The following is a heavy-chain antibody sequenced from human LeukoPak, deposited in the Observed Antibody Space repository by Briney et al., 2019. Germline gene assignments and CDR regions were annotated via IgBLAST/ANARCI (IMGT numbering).Heavy chain of an antibody. V-gene: IGHV3-53*01. Sequence: GGSLTLSCAASGFTVSSNYMSWVRQAPGKGLEWVSVIYSGGSTYYADSVKGRFTISRDNSKNTLYLQMNSLRVEDTAVYYCARDWDCTSSSCYDAFDIWGQGTMVTVSS. J-gene: IGHJ3*02. CDR3: ARDWDCTSSSCYDAFDI. CDR1: GFTVSSNY. CDR2: IYSGGST. D-gene: IGHD2-2*01.